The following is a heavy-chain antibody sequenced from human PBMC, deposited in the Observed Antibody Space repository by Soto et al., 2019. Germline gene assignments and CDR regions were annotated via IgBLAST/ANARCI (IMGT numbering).Heavy chain of an antibody. CDR1: GGYISSSIYY. CDR3: ARRMPIDSYPFDY. D-gene: IGHD2-2*01. J-gene: IGHJ4*02. V-gene: IGHV4-39*01. CDR2: IYYSGST. Sequence: SETLSLTCTVSGGYISSSIYYWGWIRQPPGKGLEWIGSIYYSGSTYYNPSLKSRVTISVDTSKNQFSLKLSSVTAADTAVYYCARRMPIDSYPFDYWGQGSLVTVSS.